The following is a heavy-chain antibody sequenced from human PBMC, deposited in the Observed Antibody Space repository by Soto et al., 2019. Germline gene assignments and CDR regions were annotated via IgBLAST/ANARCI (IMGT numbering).Heavy chain of an antibody. V-gene: IGHV3-30-3*01. Sequence: GGSLRLSCAASGFTFSSYAMHWVRQAPGKGLEWVAVISYDGSNKYYADSVKGRFTTSRDNSKNTLYLQMNSLRAEDTAVYYCARDRLRYCSGGSCSYFDYWGQGTLVTVSS. CDR2: ISYDGSNK. D-gene: IGHD2-15*01. CDR1: GFTFSSYA. CDR3: ARDRLRYCSGGSCSYFDY. J-gene: IGHJ4*02.